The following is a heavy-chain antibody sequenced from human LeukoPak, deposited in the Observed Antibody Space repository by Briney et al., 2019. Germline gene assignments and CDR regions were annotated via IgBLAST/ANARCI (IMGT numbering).Heavy chain of an antibody. CDR3: VSSTGQQLIPYDY. Sequence: PGGSLRLSCAASGINVSANYMTWLRQAPWKGLEWVSLIYGAGAAYYAESVRGRFIISRDNSKNTLFLQMNSLRAEDTAVYYCVSSTGQQLIPYDYWGQGTHVAVSS. CDR2: IYGAGAA. V-gene: IGHV3-66*02. D-gene: IGHD6-13*01. J-gene: IGHJ4*02. CDR1: GINVSANY.